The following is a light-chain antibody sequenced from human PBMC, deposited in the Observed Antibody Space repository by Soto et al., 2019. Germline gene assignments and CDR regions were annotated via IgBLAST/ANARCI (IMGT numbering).Light chain of an antibody. J-gene: IGLJ3*02. CDR1: SSDVGGYNY. CDR3: CSYAGSNSWV. V-gene: IGLV2-8*01. Sequence: QSALTQPPSASGSPGQSVTISCPGTSSDVGGYNYVSWYQQHPGKAPKLMIYEVSKRPSGVPFRFSASKSANTASLTVSGLQAEDEADYYCCSYAGSNSWVFGGGTKLTVL. CDR2: EVS.